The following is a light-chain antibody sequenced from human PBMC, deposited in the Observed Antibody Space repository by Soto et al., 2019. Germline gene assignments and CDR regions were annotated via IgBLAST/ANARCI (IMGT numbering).Light chain of an antibody. Sequence: QLVLTQSPSASASLGASVKLTCTLSSGHSSFPIVWHQQQPEKGPRYLMKLNSDGSHSKGDGIPDRFSGSSSGAERYLTISSLQSEDEADYYCQTWGTGIQVFGGGTQLTVL. CDR2: LNSDGSH. CDR1: SGHSSFP. CDR3: QTWGTGIQV. J-gene: IGLJ3*02. V-gene: IGLV4-69*01.